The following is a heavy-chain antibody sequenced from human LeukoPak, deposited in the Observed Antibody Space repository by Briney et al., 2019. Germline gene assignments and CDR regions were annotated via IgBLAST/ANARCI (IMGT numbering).Heavy chain of an antibody. J-gene: IGHJ4*02. D-gene: IGHD3-22*01. CDR3: ARRGYYDSSIDY. CDR1: GGSFSDYY. Sequence: SETLSLTCAVYGGSFSDYYWSWIRQPPGRGLEYIGEINHSGITNYNPSLMSRVTISVDTSKNQFSLKLSSVTAADTAVYYCARRGYYDSSIDYWGQGTLVTVSS. CDR2: INHSGIT. V-gene: IGHV4-34*01.